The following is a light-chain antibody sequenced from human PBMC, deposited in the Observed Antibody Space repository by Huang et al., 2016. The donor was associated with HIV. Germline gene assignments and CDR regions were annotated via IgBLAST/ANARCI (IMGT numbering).Light chain of an antibody. J-gene: IGKJ4*01. Sequence: DIQMTQSPSSLSASLGDRVTITFRSSQTISNYLCWYQQKAGKVPRLMIYGISRLPSGVPTRFSGSGSGADFTLTISNLQPEDFATYYCQQSYSAPFTFGGGTKVDI. CDR3: QQSYSAPFT. V-gene: IGKV1-39*01. CDR1: QTISNY. CDR2: GIS.